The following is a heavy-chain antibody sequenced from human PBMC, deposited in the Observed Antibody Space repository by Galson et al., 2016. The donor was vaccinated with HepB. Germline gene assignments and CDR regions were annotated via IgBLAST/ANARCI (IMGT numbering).Heavy chain of an antibody. V-gene: IGHV4-31*03. D-gene: IGHD1/OR15-1a*01. CDR2: IYYTGST. CDR1: RGAIRSTYY. Sequence: TLSLTCTVSRGAIRSTYYWAWIRQHPGRGLEWIGYIYYTGSTFYNPSLEGRLTISVDTSNNRFSLKLTSVTAADTAVYYCAKTARNTSARDDAFDIWGHGTTVTVS. CDR3: AKTARNTSARDDAFDI. J-gene: IGHJ3*02.